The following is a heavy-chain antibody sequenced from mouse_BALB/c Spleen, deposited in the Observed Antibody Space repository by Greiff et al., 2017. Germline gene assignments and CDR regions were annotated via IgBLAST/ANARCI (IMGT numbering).Heavy chain of an antibody. Sequence: QVQLQQSGAELVRPGSSVKISCKASGYAFSSYWMNWVKQRPGQGLEWIGQIYPGDGDTNYNGKFKGKATLTADKSSSTAYMQLSSLTSEDSAVYFCAREGGGNPFAYWGQGTLVTVSA. CDR1: GYAFSSYW. J-gene: IGHJ3*01. CDR3: AREGGGNPFAY. CDR2: IYPGDGDT. V-gene: IGHV1-80*01. D-gene: IGHD2-1*01.